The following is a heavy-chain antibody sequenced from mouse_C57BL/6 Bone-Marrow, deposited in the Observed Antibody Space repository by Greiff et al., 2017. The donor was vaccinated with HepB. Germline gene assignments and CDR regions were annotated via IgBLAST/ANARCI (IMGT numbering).Heavy chain of an antibody. Sequence: EVQLVESGGGLVKPGGSLKLSCAASGFTFSDYGMHWVRQAPEKGLEWVAYISSGSSTIYYADTVKGRFTISRDNAKNTLFLQMTSLRSEDTAMYYCARGMITSSFDVWGTGTTVTVSS. J-gene: IGHJ1*03. CDR3: ARGMITSSFDV. CDR1: GFTFSDYG. CDR2: ISSGSSTI. V-gene: IGHV5-17*01. D-gene: IGHD2-4*01.